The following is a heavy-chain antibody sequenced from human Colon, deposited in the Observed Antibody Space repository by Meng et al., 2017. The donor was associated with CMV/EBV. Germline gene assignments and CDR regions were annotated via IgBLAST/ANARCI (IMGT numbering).Heavy chain of an antibody. D-gene: IGHD1-26*01. CDR2: INSNSGAT. J-gene: IGHJ4*02. CDR1: GYTFSDSH. CDR3: ARDPSGSRGPFDY. Sequence: QVQLRQSGGEVKKPGASVKVSWKTSGYTFSDSHIHWVRQGPGQGLEWMGWINSNSGATDYAQKFQGRFTMTRDTSITTVYMELSSLRSDDTAVYYCARDPSGSRGPFDYWGQGTLVTVSS. V-gene: IGHV1-2*02.